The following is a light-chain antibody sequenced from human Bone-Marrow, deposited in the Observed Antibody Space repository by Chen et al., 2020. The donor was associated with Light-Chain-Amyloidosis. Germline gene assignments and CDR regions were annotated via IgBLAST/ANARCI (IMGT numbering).Light chain of an antibody. CDR3: QQRSNWPPT. V-gene: IGKV3-11*01. CDR1: QSVSSY. Sequence: EIVLTQSTATLSLSPGERATLSCRASQSVSSYLAWYQQKPGQAPRLLIYDASNRATGIPARFSGSGSWTDFTLTISSLEPEDFAVYYCQQRSNWPPTFGQGTKVEIK. CDR2: DAS. J-gene: IGKJ1*01.